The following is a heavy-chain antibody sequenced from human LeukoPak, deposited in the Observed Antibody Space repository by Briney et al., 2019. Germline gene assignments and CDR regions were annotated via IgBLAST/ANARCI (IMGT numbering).Heavy chain of an antibody. D-gene: IGHD1-1*01. Sequence: GGSLRLSCAASGFTFGTYTMSWVRQAPGRGPEWVANIKQDGSEKYYVDSVKGRFTISRDNAKKSLYLQMNSLRAEDTAVYYCARSDYNWNNIYYYYYMDVWGKGTTVSVSS. CDR3: ARSDYNWNNIYYYYYMDV. J-gene: IGHJ6*03. CDR2: IKQDGSEK. CDR1: GFTFGTYT. V-gene: IGHV3-7*01.